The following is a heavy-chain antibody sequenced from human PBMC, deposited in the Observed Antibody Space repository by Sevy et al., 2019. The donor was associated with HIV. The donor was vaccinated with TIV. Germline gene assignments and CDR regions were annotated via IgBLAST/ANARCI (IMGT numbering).Heavy chain of an antibody. Sequence: GGSLRLSCGASGFTFSNYAMSWVRQAPGKGLEWVSSISGSGDNTYYADSVKGRFTVSRDNSKNTLYLQMNSLRAEDTAVYYCGKESGDDNYGLFDYWGQGTLVTVSS. V-gene: IGHV3-23*01. CDR2: ISGSGDNT. D-gene: IGHD5-18*01. J-gene: IGHJ4*02. CDR3: GKESGDDNYGLFDY. CDR1: GFTFSNYA.